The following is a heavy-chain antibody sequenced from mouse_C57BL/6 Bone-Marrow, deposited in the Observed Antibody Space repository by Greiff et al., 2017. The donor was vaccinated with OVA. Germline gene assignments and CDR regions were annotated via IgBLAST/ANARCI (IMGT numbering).Heavy chain of an antibody. CDR3: AREWDYDGY. CDR1: GYTFTSYW. Sequence: QVQLQQPRAELVKPGASVKMSCKASGYTFTSYWITWVKQRPGQGLEWIGDIYPGSGSTNYNEKFKSKATLTVDISSSTAYMQLSSLTSEDSAVYYCAREWDYDGYWGQGTTLTVSS. V-gene: IGHV1-55*01. CDR2: IYPGSGST. J-gene: IGHJ2*01. D-gene: IGHD2-4*01.